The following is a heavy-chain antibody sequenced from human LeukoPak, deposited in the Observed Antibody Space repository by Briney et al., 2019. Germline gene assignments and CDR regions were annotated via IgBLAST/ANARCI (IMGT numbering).Heavy chain of an antibody. D-gene: IGHD1-26*01. CDR2: IYYSGST. Sequence: PSETLSLTCIVSGGSISSYYWSWIRQPPGKGLEWIGDIYYSGSTNYNPSLKSRVTISVDTSKNQFSLKLSSVTAADTAVYYCARFRGYSRSCLDYWGQGTLVTVSS. J-gene: IGHJ4*02. V-gene: IGHV4-59*01. CDR3: ARFRGYSRSCLDY. CDR1: GGSISSYY.